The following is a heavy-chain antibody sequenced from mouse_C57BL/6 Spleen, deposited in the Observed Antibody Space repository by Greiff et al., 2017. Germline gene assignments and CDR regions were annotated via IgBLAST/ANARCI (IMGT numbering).Heavy chain of an antibody. J-gene: IGHJ2*01. V-gene: IGHV1-9*01. D-gene: IGHD1-1*01. Sequence: QVQLQQSGAELMKPGASVKLSCKATGYTFTGYWIAWVKQRPGPGLEWIGEILPGSGSTNYNEKFKGKATFTADTSSNTAYMQLSSLTTEDSAIYYCARRGYYYGSSPYYFDYWGQGTTLTVSS. CDR1: GYTFTGYW. CDR2: ILPGSGST. CDR3: ARRGYYYGSSPYYFDY.